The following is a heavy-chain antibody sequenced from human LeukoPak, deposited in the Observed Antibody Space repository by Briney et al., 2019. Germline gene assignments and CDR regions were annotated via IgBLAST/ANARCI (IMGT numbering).Heavy chain of an antibody. V-gene: IGHV4-59*12. CDR2: IYYSGST. J-gene: IGHJ4*02. CDR3: ARAVRITIFGVVIDY. Sequence: SETLSLTCTVSGGSISSYYWSWIRQPPGKGLEWIGYIYYSGSTNYNPSLKSRVTISVDTSKNQFSLKLSSVTAADTAVYYCARAVRITIFGVVIDYWGQGTLVTVSS. D-gene: IGHD3-3*01. CDR1: GGSISSYY.